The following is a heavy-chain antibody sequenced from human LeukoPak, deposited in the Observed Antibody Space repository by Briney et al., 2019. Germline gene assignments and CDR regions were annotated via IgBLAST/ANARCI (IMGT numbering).Heavy chain of an antibody. D-gene: IGHD5-12*01. CDR1: GFTFSSYA. V-gene: IGHV3-30-3*01. CDR2: ISYDGSNK. CDR3: AGDVVDIVATGPY. J-gene: IGHJ4*02. Sequence: GGSLRLSCAASGFTFSSYAMHWVRQAPGKGLEWVAVISYDGSNKYYADSVKGRFTISRDNSKNTLYLQMNSLRAEDTAVYYCAGDVVDIVATGPYWGQGTLATVSS.